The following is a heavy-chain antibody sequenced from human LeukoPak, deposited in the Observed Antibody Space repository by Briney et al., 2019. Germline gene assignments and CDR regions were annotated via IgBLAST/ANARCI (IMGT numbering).Heavy chain of an antibody. J-gene: IGHJ5*02. CDR2: ISAYNGKT. V-gene: IGHV1-18*04. CDR3: ARDLGIGVPYWFDL. D-gene: IGHD1-26*01. CDR1: GYTFTSYG. Sequence: ASVKVSCKASGYTFTSYGISWVRQAPGQGLEWMGWISAYNGKTNYAQKLQGRVTMTTDTSTSTAYMELRSLRSDHTAVYYSARDLGIGVPYWFDLWGQGTLVTLSS.